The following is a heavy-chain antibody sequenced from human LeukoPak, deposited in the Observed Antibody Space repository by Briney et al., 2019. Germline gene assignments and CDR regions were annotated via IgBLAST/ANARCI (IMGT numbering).Heavy chain of an antibody. Sequence: GASLRLSCAASGFTFRSYWMSWVRQPPGKGLEWVANIKQDGSEKYYVDSVRGRFTISRDNAKNSVYLQMSSLRAEDTAVYYCARDGTPFDSWGQGTLDTVSS. CDR1: GFTFRSYW. D-gene: IGHD1-26*01. CDR2: IKQDGSEK. J-gene: IGHJ4*02. V-gene: IGHV3-7*01. CDR3: ARDGTPFDS.